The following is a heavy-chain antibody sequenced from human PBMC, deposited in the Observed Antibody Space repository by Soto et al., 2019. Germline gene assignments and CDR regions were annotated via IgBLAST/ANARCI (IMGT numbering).Heavy chain of an antibody. CDR1: GFAFSSYG. Sequence: AQLVESGGGVVQPGRSLRLSCAASGFAFSSYGMHWVRQAPGTGLEWVAVISYDGSLQHYADSVKGRFTISRDNSKNMVPLQTSSLRAEDTAVYYCVSDRGYGHASVPYSWGQGTLVSVSS. CDR3: VSDRGYGHASVPYS. D-gene: IGHD5-18*01. J-gene: IGHJ4*02. V-gene: IGHV3-30*03. CDR2: ISYDGSLQ.